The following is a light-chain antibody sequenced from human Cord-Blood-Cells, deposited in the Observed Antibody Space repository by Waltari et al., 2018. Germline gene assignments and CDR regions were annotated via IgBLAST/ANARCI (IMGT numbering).Light chain of an antibody. V-gene: IGKV1-39*01. CDR1: QSISSY. CDR2: AAS. J-gene: IGKJ3*01. Sequence: DIQMTQSPSSLSASVGDRVTITCRASQSISSYLNWYQQKPGKAHKLLIYAASSLQSGVPSRFSGSGSGTDFTLTISSLQPEDFATYYCQQSYSTPFPFGPGTKVDIK. CDR3: QQSYSTPFP.